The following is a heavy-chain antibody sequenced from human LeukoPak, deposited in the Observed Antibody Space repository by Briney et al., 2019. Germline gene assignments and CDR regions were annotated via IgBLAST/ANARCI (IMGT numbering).Heavy chain of an antibody. D-gene: IGHD2/OR15-2a*01. J-gene: IGHJ5*01. CDR3: ARQYPFDF. Sequence: GESLKISCKASGYSFTSYWINWVRQMPGKGLEWMGRIDPSGSYINYSPSFQGLVTISADKSISTAYLQWSSLKASDTAIYYCARQYPFDFWGQGTLVTVSS. CDR2: IDPSGSYI. V-gene: IGHV5-10-1*01. CDR1: GYSFTSYW.